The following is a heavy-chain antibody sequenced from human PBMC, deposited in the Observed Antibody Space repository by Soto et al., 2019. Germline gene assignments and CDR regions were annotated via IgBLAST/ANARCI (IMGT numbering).Heavy chain of an antibody. CDR1: GFTFSGFD. CDR3: AKSQEIGTHFFDS. Sequence: GGSLRLSCEASGFTFSGFDMHWVRQPTGKGLEWVSSIGTAGDTYYAVSVKGRFTISRDNAKNSLSLQMNSLRAGDMAAYFCAKSQEIGTHFFDSWGQGTQATVSS. J-gene: IGHJ4*02. CDR2: IGTAGDT. V-gene: IGHV3-13*01. D-gene: IGHD6-13*01.